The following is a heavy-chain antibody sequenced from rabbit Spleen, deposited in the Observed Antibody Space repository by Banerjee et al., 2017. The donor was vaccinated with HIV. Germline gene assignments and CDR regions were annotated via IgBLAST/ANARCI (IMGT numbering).Heavy chain of an antibody. J-gene: IGHJ6*01. CDR1: GFSFSSGYY. V-gene: IGHV1S40*01. D-gene: IGHD1-1*01. CDR3: ARDTSTSFSSYGMDL. Sequence: EESGGDLVKPGASLTLTCTASGFSFSSGYYMCWVRQAPGKGLEWIVCIDASSSGFTYFATWAKGRFTCSKTSSTTVTLQMTRLTAADTATYFCARDTSTSFSSYGMDLWGQGTLVTVS. CDR2: IDASSSGFT.